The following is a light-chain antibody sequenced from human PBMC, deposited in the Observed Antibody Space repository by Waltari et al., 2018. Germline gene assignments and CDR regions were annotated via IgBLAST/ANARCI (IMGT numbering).Light chain of an antibody. J-gene: IGLJ3*02. CDR1: VLSRKY. CDR2: KDS. V-gene: IGLV3-27*01. CDR3: YSAADNNLRV. Sequence: SYELTQPSSVSVSPGQTARITCSGDVLSRKYVRWFQQKPGQAPVLVIYKDSERPSGIPERFSGSSSGTTVTVTISGAQVEDEADYYCYSAADNNLRVFGGGTKLTVL.